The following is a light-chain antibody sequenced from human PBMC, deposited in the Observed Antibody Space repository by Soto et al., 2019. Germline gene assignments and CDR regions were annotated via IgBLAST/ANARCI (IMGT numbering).Light chain of an antibody. CDR3: SSYAGSNTDV. V-gene: IGLV2-8*01. CDR2: EVS. Sequence: QSVLTQPPSASGSPGQSVTISCTGTSSDVGAYNYVSWYQQHPGKAPKLMIYEVSKRPSGVPDRFSGSKSGNTASLTVSGLQAEDETDYYCSSYAGSNTDVFGTGTQLTVL. J-gene: IGLJ1*01. CDR1: SSDVGAYNY.